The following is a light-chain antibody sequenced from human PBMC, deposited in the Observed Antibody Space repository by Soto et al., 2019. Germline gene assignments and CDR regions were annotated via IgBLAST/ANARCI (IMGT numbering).Light chain of an antibody. Sequence: EIVLTQSPGTPSLSPGERATLSCRASQSVSSSYLAWYQQKPGQAPRLLIYGASRRATGIPDRFSGSGSGTDFTLTISRLEPEDFAVYYCQQYGSSRGVTFGPGTKVDIK. V-gene: IGKV3-20*01. CDR2: GAS. J-gene: IGKJ3*01. CDR1: QSVSSSY. CDR3: QQYGSSRGVT.